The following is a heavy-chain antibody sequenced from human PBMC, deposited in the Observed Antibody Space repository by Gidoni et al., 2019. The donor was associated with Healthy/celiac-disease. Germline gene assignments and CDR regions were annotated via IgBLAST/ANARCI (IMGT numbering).Heavy chain of an antibody. CDR3: ARRSGSSHGMDV. J-gene: IGHJ6*02. CDR1: GFTFSSYS. V-gene: IGHV3-21*01. Sequence: EVQLVESGGGLVKPGGSLRLSCAASGFTFSSYSLNWVRQAPGKGLGWVSSISSSSSYIYYADSVKGRFTISRDNAKNSLYLQMNSLRAEDTAVYYCARRSGSSHGMDVWGQGTTVTVSS. D-gene: IGHD6-6*01. CDR2: ISSSSSYI.